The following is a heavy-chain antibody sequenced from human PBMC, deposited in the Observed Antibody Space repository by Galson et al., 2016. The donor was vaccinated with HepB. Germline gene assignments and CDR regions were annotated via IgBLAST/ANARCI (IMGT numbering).Heavy chain of an antibody. Sequence: QSGAEVKKPGESLKISCKGSTYSFNTYWIGWARQLPGKGLEWMGIIYPDDSDTRYSPSFRGQVTISADKSITTAYLQWSSLKASDTAMYYCARRTRGVAGTGFAYWGQGTQVTVSS. CDR1: TYSFNTYW. D-gene: IGHD3/OR15-3a*01. J-gene: IGHJ4*02. CDR3: ARRTRGVAGTGFAY. CDR2: IYPDDSDT. V-gene: IGHV5-51*01.